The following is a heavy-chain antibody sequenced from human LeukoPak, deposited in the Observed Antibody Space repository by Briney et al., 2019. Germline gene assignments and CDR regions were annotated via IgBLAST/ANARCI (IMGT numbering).Heavy chain of an antibody. J-gene: IGHJ4*02. V-gene: IGHV4-39*01. CDR1: GGSISGSSDY. CDR2: IYYSGST. D-gene: IGHD3-10*01. CDR3: AKGYAGRYAPLVRGY. Sequence: SETLSLTCSVSGGSISGSSDYWGWIRQPPGKGLEWIASIYYSGSTYYNPSLKSRVTIAVDTYKNQFSLKVSSVTATDTAVYYCAKGYAGRYAPLVRGYWGQGTLVTVSS.